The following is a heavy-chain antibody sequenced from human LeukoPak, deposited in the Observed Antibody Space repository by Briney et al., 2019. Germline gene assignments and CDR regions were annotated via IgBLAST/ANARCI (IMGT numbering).Heavy chain of an antibody. J-gene: IGHJ4*02. V-gene: IGHV3-23*01. CDR3: AKDGQSFNSMYDYFDS. CDR1: GFTFRNFA. CDR2: IGGGDT. Sequence: GGSLRLSCSASGFTFRNFAISWVRQAPGKGLEWVSSIGGGDTHYADSVKGRFTISRDDSRSAVDLQMSSLRAEDTAVYYCAKDGQSFNSMYDYFDSWGQGTLVTVSS. D-gene: IGHD2-8*01.